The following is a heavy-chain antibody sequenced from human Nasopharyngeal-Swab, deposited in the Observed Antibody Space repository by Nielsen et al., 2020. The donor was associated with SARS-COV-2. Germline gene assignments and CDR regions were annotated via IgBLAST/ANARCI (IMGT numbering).Heavy chain of an antibody. CDR2: INAGNGNT. CDR1: GYTFTSYA. J-gene: IGHJ5*02. D-gene: IGHD3-10*01. CDR3: ARVMVRGVQGSVRAGPFDP. Sequence: ASVKVSCKASGYTFTSYAMHWVRQAPGQRLEWMGRINAGNGNTKYSQKFQGRVTITRDTSASTAYMELSSLRSEDTAVYYCARVMVRGVQGSVRAGPFDPWGPGTLVTVSS. V-gene: IGHV1-3*01.